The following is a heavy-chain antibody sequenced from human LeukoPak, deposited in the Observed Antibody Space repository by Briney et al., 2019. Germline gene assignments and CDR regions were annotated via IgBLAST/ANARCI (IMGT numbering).Heavy chain of an antibody. Sequence: GGSLRLSCAASGFTFNNYGMHWVRQAPGKGLEWVAVISYDGPNKYYADSVKGRFTISRDNSKNTLYLEMNSLRAEDTAVYYCARDGGYYYMDVWGKGTTVTVSS. D-gene: IGHD3-16*01. CDR2: ISYDGPNK. CDR3: ARDGGYYYMDV. J-gene: IGHJ6*03. V-gene: IGHV3-30*03. CDR1: GFTFNNYG.